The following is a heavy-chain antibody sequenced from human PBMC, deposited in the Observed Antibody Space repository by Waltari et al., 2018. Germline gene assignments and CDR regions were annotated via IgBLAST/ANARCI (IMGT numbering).Heavy chain of an antibody. J-gene: IGHJ5*02. CDR1: CGSITNRAYY. CDR2: IFSMGST. CDR3: ARGWGVVSASRGTPPNWFDP. V-gene: IGHV4-39*07. Sequence: QLQLQESRPGLEKPSETLCLTCFVSCGSITNRAYYWGGLSQAPGKGLELIGSIFSMGSTYFNPSLKSRVSMSVDTYNNHFSLKLNSVTAADTAVYYCARGWGVVSASRGTPPNWFDPWGQGILVTVSS. D-gene: IGHD2-8*02.